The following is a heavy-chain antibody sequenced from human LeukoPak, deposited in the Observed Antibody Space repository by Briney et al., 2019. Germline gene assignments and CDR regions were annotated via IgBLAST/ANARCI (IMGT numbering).Heavy chain of an antibody. Sequence: GGSLRLSCAASGFTFSNYAMHWVRQAPGKGLEWVSLISSGGTHEYYADSVKGRFTISRDNSKNTLYLQLNSLRAEDTAVYYCARDSTYYYDSGSSGPHYFDNWGQGTLVTVSS. J-gene: IGHJ4*02. CDR1: GFTFSNYA. CDR3: ARDSTYYYDSGSSGPHYFDN. CDR2: ISSGGTHE. V-gene: IGHV3-30*01. D-gene: IGHD3-10*01.